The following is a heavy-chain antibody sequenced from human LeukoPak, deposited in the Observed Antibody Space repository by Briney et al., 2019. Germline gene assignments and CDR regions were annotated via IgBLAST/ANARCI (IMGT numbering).Heavy chain of an antibody. D-gene: IGHD3-10*01. CDR2: IYYSGST. V-gene: IGHV4-31*03. Sequence: SQTLSLTCTVSGGSISSGGYYWSWIRQHPGKGLEWIGYIYYSGSTYHNPSLKSRVTISIDASKNQFSLKLSPVTAADTAIYYCARNLYNNSYYDAFDIWGQGTMVTVSS. CDR1: GGSISSGGYY. J-gene: IGHJ3*02. CDR3: ARNLYNNSYYDAFDI.